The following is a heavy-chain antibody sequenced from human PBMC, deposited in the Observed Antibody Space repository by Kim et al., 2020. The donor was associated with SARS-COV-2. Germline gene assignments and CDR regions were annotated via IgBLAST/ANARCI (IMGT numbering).Heavy chain of an antibody. CDR2: INPSGGST. CDR1: GYTFTSYY. D-gene: IGHD4-17*01. V-gene: IGHV1-46*01. J-gene: IGHJ3*02. CDR3: ARDGLRWWQKTGAFDI. Sequence: ASVKVSCKASGYTFTSYYMHWVRQAPGQGLEWMGIINPSGGSTSYAQKFQGRVTMTRDTSTSTVYMELSSLRSEDTAVYYCARDGLRWWQKTGAFDIWGQGTMVTVSS.